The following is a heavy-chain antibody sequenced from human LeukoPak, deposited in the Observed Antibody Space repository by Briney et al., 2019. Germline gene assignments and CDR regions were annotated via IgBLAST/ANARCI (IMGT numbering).Heavy chain of an antibody. Sequence: PSETLSLTCTVSGGSISSYYWSWIRQPPGKGLEWIGYIYYTGSTNYNPSLKSQVTISVDTSKNQFSLKLSSVTAADTAVYYCARDRGDGYDYFWDYWGQGTLVTVSS. J-gene: IGHJ4*01. CDR1: GGSISSYY. CDR2: IYYTGST. D-gene: IGHD5-12*01. CDR3: ARDRGDGYDYFWDY. V-gene: IGHV4-59*01.